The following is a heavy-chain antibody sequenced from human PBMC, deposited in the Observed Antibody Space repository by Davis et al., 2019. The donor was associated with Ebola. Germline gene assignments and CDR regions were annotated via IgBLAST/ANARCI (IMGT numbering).Heavy chain of an antibody. CDR3: ARRGDAFDI. Sequence: PSETLSLTCTVSGGSISSGSYYWSWIRQPPGKGLEWIGYIYYSGSTNYNPSLKSRVTISVDTSKNQFSLKLSSVTAADTAVYYCARRGDAFDIWGQGTMVTVSS. CDR1: GGSISSGSYY. CDR2: IYYSGST. J-gene: IGHJ3*02. V-gene: IGHV4-61*01.